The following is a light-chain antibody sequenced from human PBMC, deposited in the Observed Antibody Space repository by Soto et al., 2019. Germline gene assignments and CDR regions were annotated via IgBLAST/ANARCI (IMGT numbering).Light chain of an antibody. J-gene: IGLJ1*01. CDR1: NSNIGSNT. CDR2: TND. V-gene: IGLV1-44*01. Sequence: QSVLTQPPSASGTPGQRVTISCSGSNSNIGSNTVNWYQQFPGTAPKLLIYTNDQRPSGVPDRFSGSKSGTSASLAISGLQSGDGADYYCEAWDDSLEVYVFGAGTKVTAL. CDR3: EAWDDSLEVYV.